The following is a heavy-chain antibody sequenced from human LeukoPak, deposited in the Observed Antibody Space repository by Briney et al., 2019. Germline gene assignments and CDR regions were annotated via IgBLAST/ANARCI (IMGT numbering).Heavy chain of an antibody. Sequence: GGSLRLSCAASGFTFSSYAMHWVRQAPGKGLEWVAVISYDGSNKYYADSVKGRFTISRDNSKNTLYLQMNSLRAEDTAVYYCARIAMATIMYGDLDYWGQGTLVTVSS. CDR1: GFTFSSYA. D-gene: IGHD5-24*01. V-gene: IGHV3-30-3*01. J-gene: IGHJ4*02. CDR2: ISYDGSNK. CDR3: ARIAMATIMYGDLDY.